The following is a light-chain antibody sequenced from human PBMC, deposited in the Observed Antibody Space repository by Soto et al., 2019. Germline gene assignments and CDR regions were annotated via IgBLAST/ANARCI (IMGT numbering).Light chain of an antibody. V-gene: IGKV3-11*01. CDR2: QTS. J-gene: IGKJ1*01. CDR3: HHRQSLPLT. CDR1: QYINTR. Sequence: ETVLTQSPATLTSFPGDRVTLSCRASQYINTRLAWYQHRPGQSPRLLIYQTSLRAAGIPARFSASGSGTAFTLTIGDVQPEHIALYYCHHRQSLPLTFGKGTKV.